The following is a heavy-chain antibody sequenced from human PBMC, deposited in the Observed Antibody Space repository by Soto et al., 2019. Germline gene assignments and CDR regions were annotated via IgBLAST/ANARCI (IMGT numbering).Heavy chain of an antibody. CDR3: ARGRADLWTGYYPYFDY. V-gene: IGHV3-30-3*01. Sequence: GSLRLSCAASGFTFSSYAVHWVRQAPGKGLHWVAVISYDGSTKYNAGSVKGRFTISRDNSKNTLYLQMNSLRVEDTAVYYCARGRADLWTGYYPYFDYWGQGTLVTVSS. CDR1: GFTFSSYA. D-gene: IGHD3-3*01. J-gene: IGHJ4*02. CDR2: ISYDGSTK.